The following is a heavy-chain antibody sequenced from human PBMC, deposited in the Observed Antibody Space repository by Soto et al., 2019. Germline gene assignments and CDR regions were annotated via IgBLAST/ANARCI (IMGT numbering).Heavy chain of an antibody. J-gene: IGHJ4*02. CDR3: TRDVGPPLN. CDR2: IRSKANSYAT. V-gene: IGHV3-73*01. D-gene: IGHD1-26*01. Sequence: GGSLRLSCAASGFTFSGSAMHWVRQASGKGLEWVGRIRSKANSYATAYAASVKGRFTISRDDSKNTAYLQMNSLKTEDTAVYYCTRDVGPPLNWGQGTLVTVSS. CDR1: GFTFSGSA.